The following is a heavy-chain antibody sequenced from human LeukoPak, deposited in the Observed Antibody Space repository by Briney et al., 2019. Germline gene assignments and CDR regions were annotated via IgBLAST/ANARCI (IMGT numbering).Heavy chain of an antibody. D-gene: IGHD1-26*01. Sequence: ASVKVSCKASGYTFTGYYMHWVRQAPGQGLEWMGWINPNSGGTNYAQKFQGRVTMTRDTSISTAYMELSRLRSDDTAVYYCARVEGGRSYFDYWGQGTLVTVSS. V-gene: IGHV1-2*02. CDR2: INPNSGGT. CDR3: ARVEGGRSYFDY. J-gene: IGHJ4*02. CDR1: GYTFTGYY.